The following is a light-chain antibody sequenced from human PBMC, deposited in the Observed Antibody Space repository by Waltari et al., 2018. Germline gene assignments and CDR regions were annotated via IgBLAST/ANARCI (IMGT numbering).Light chain of an antibody. Sequence: ETVLTQSPATLSLSPGERATLSCRASRSVGTYLDWYQHRPGQAPRLLSYDASKRATAIPARFSGSGSGTDFTLTITSLDPEDFAVYYCQQRSNWWTFGQGTKVEIK. V-gene: IGKV3-11*01. CDR3: QQRSNWWT. J-gene: IGKJ1*01. CDR2: DAS. CDR1: RSVGTY.